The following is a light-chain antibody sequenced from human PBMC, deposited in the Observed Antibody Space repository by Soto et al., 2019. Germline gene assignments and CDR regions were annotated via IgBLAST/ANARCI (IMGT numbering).Light chain of an antibody. CDR2: GLS. V-gene: IGKV3-15*01. CDR3: QQDYEWPT. CDR1: QRITT. Sequence: KVMKLSPSTLSLNQGERATLSCRASQRITTVAWYQQKPGQAPRLLIYGLSIRAPGVPARFIVSGSGTEFTLPFSSLQSEGFAVYICQQDYEWPTSGQGT. J-gene: IGKJ1*01.